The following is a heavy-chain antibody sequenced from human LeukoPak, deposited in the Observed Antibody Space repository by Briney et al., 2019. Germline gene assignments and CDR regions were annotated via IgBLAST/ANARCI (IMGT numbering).Heavy chain of an antibody. Sequence: GGSLRLSCAVSGFTFSSYSMNWVRQAPGKGLEWVSSISSSSSYIYYADSVKGRFPISRDNPKNSMYLRINSLGAEATAVYYCARGRTAKTPFDYWGQGTLVTVSS. CDR2: ISSSSSYI. V-gene: IGHV3-21*01. CDR1: GFTFSSYS. D-gene: IGHD2-21*02. J-gene: IGHJ4*02. CDR3: ARGRTAKTPFDY.